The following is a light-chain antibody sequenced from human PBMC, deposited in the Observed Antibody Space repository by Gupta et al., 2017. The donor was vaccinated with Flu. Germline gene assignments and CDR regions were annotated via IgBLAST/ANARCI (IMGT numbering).Light chain of an antibody. CDR3: QQRFNWPIS. CDR1: QSVSTN. Sequence: PATLSLSPGERATLSCRASQSVSTNLAWYQQKPGQAPRLLIYDASNRATGIPARFGGSGSGTDFTLTISSLEPEDFAVYYCQQRFNWPISFGPGTKVDIK. V-gene: IGKV3-11*01. J-gene: IGKJ3*01. CDR2: DAS.